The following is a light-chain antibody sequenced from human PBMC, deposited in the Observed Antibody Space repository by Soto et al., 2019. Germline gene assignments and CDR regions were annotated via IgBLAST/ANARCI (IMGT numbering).Light chain of an antibody. CDR1: QDITKY. J-gene: IGKJ4*01. V-gene: IGKV1-33*01. CDR2: DAS. CDR3: QQYDKFPLT. Sequence: DIQMTQSPSSLSASVGDRLTITCQASQDITKYLSWYQQKPGTAPKVLISDASNLQSGVPSRFSGSGSGTDFTFTISSLQPEDVATYYCQQYDKFPLTFGGGTRVDIK.